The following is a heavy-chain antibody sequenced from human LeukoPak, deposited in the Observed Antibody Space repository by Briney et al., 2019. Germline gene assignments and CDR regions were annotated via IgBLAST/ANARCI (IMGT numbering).Heavy chain of an antibody. CDR3: AKVGGYSSSWYDYGMDV. D-gene: IGHD6-13*01. CDR2: ISGSGGST. Sequence: GGSLRLSCAASGFTFSSYAMSWVRQAPGKGLEWVSAISGSGGSTYYADPVKGRFTISRDNSKNTLYLQMNSLRAEDTAVYYCAKVGGYSSSWYDYGMDVWGQGTTVTVSS. J-gene: IGHJ6*02. V-gene: IGHV3-23*01. CDR1: GFTFSSYA.